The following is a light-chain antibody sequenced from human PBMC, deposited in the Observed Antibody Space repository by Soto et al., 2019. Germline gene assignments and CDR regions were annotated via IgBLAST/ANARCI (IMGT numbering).Light chain of an antibody. V-gene: IGKV1-12*01. CDR3: HQPHTFTYT. CDR2: GAS. CDR1: QHIDRW. J-gene: IGKJ3*01. Sequence: DIQLTQSPSSVSASVGDRVTITCRANQHIDRWLAWFQQKPGKAPELLIYGASILESWVPSRFNGSRSGTDFTLTISGLQPEDFATYYCHQPHTFTYTVGPGTKVDMK.